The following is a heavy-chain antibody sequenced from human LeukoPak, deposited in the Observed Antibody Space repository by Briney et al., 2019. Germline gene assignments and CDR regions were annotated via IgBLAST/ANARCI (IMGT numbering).Heavy chain of an antibody. CDR2: ISYDGSNK. CDR1: GFTFSSYC. D-gene: IGHD6-19*01. Sequence: GRSLRLSCAASGFTFSSYCMHWVRQAPGKGLEWVAVISYDGSNKYYADSLKGRFTISRDNSKNTLYLQMNSLRAEDTAVYYCAKRGDSSGWYFVYWGEGTLGTASS. CDR3: AKRGDSSGWYFVY. V-gene: IGHV3-30*18. J-gene: IGHJ4*02.